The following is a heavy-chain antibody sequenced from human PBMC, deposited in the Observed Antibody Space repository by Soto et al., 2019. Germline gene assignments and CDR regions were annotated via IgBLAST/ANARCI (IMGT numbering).Heavy chain of an antibody. J-gene: IGHJ4*02. D-gene: IGHD2-2*01. V-gene: IGHV2-5*02. Sequence: QITLKESGPTLVKPTQTLTLTCTFSGFSLSTYGEGVAWIRQPPGKALEWLAIIYRDDDRRYSPSLRNRLTVAKDTSKNQVVVTMTNVDPMDTGTYFPGHSGLTSRGDSWGQGIGVTVAS. CDR2: IYRDDDR. CDR1: GFSLSTYGEG. CDR3: GHSGLTSRGDS.